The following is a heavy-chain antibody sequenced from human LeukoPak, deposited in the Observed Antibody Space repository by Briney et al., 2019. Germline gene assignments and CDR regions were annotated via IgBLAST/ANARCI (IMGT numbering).Heavy chain of an antibody. Sequence: SQTLSLTCTVSGGSISSGDYYWSWIRQPPGTGLEWIGYIYYSGSTYYNPSLKSRVSMSVDTSKNQFSLKLSSVTAADTAVFYCARENSGSYREFDYWGQGTLVTVSS. CDR3: ARENSGSYREFDY. CDR1: GGSISSGDYY. D-gene: IGHD1-26*01. J-gene: IGHJ4*02. V-gene: IGHV4-30-4*01. CDR2: IYYSGST.